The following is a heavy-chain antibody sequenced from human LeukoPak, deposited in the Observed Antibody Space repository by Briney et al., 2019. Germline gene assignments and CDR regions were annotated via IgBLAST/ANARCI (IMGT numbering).Heavy chain of an antibody. CDR2: INPTGGST. J-gene: IGHJ4*02. V-gene: IGHV1-46*01. CDR3: ARTAAPRFDY. D-gene: IGHD6-13*01. Sequence: ASVKVSCKASGYTFPSYFMHWVRQAPGQGLEWMGIINPTGGSTTYAQKFQGRVTMTRDTSTSTVYMELSSLRSDDTAVYYCARTAAPRFDYWGQGILVTVSS. CDR1: GYTFPSYF.